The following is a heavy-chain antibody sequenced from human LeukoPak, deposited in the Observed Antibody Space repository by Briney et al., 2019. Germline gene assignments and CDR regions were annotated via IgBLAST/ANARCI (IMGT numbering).Heavy chain of an antibody. D-gene: IGHD3-22*01. Sequence: PSQTLSLTCTVSGSSISSGGYYWSWIRQHPGKGLEWIGYIYYSGSTYYNPSLKSRVTISVDTSKNQFSLKLSSVTAADTAVYYCARVPPYDSSGYRANDAFDIWGQGTMVTVSS. CDR3: ARVPPYDSSGYRANDAFDI. CDR2: IYYSGST. J-gene: IGHJ3*02. CDR1: GSSISSGGYY. V-gene: IGHV4-31*03.